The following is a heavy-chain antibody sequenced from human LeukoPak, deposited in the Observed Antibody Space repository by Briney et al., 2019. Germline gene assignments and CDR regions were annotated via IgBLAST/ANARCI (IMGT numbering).Heavy chain of an antibody. CDR1: GYSISSGYY. CDR3: ARSYWAGTTTRGYYYYMDV. J-gene: IGHJ6*03. CDR2: IYYSGST. Sequence: PSETLSLTCTVSGYSISSGYYWGWIRQPPGKGLEWIGNIYYSGSTYYNPSLKSRVSISVDTSRNQFSLKLSSVTAADTAVYYCARSYWAGTTTRGYYYYMDVWGKGTTVTVSS. D-gene: IGHD1-1*01. V-gene: IGHV4-38-2*02.